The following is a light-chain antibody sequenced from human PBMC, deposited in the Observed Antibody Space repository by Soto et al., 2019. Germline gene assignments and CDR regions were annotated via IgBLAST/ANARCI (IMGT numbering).Light chain of an antibody. CDR2: AAS. J-gene: IGKJ1*01. V-gene: IGKV1-12*01. Sequence: DIQLTQSPSFLSASVGDRVTITCRASQGISSWLAWYQQKPGKAPKLLIYAASSLQSGVPSRFSGSGSGTDFTLTISSLQPEEGATYDGQQANSFPWTFGQGTKVDIK. CDR1: QGISSW. CDR3: QQANSFPWT.